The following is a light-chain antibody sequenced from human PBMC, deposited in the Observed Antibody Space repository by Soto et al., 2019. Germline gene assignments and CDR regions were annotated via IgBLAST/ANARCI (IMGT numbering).Light chain of an antibody. J-gene: IGKJ1*01. Sequence: DIVMTQSPATLSVSPGERATLSCRATQSVRSSLAWYLQQPGQAPRLLIYDASKRATGIPARFSGSGSGTDFTLTISSLEPKDFAVYYCQQRSNWPGTFGQGTKV. CDR1: QSVRSS. V-gene: IGKV3-11*01. CDR2: DAS. CDR3: QQRSNWPGT.